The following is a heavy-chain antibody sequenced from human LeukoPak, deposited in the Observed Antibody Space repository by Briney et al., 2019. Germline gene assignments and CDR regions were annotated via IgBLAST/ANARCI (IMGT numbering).Heavy chain of an antibody. CDR1: GFSFNIYG. D-gene: IGHD3-22*01. V-gene: IGHV3-33*01. CDR3: ARDCDTSGHYPWFDP. CDR2: IWSDGNRK. Sequence: GGSLRLSCEASGFSFNIYGMHWVRQAPGKGLEWVAVIWSDGNRKYYADSVKGRFTISRDTSKNTLYLQMSSLRAEDTAVYYCARDCDTSGHYPWFDPWGPGTLVTVSS. J-gene: IGHJ5*02.